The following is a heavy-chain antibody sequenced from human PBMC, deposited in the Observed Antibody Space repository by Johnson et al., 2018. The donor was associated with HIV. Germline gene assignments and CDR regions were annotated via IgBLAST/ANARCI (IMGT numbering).Heavy chain of an antibody. CDR3: ARGGYSSGWIYALDI. D-gene: IGHD6-19*01. CDR2: IYSGGST. V-gene: IGHV3-66*01. J-gene: IGHJ3*02. Sequence: VLLVESGGGLVQPGGSLRLSCAASGFTVSSNYMSWVRQAPGKGLEWVSVIYSGGSTYYADSVKGRFTISRDNSKNTLYLQMNSLRAEDTAVYYCARGGYSSGWIYALDIWGQGTMVTVSS. CDR1: GFTVSSNY.